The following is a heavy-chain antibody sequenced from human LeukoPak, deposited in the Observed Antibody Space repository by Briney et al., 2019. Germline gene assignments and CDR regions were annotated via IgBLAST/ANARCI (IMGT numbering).Heavy chain of an antibody. V-gene: IGHV1-18*01. Sequence: ASVKVSCKASGYTFTSYGISWVRQAPGQGLEWMGWISAYNGNTNYAQKLQGRVTMTTDTSTSTAYMELRSLRSDDTAVYYCARNPCSGGSCYPPWIYYFDYWGQGTQVTVSS. J-gene: IGHJ4*02. D-gene: IGHD2-15*01. CDR2: ISAYNGNT. CDR1: GYTFTSYG. CDR3: ARNPCSGGSCYPPWIYYFDY.